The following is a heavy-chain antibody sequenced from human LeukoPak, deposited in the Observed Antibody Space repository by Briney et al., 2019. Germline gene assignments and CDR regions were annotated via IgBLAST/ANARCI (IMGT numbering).Heavy chain of an antibody. Sequence: SETLSLTCTVSGGSISGSSYYWGWIRQPPGKGLEWIGGIYYSGSTYYNPSLKSRVTISVDTSKNQFSLKLSSVTAADTAVYYCARLKSGSDYWGQGTLVTVSS. CDR1: GGSISGSSYY. J-gene: IGHJ4*02. V-gene: IGHV4-39*01. CDR2: IYYSGST. D-gene: IGHD3-22*01. CDR3: ARLKSGSDY.